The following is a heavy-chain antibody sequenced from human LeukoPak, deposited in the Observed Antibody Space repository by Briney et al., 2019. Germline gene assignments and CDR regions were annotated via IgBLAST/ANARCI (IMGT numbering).Heavy chain of an antibody. J-gene: IGHJ3*02. CDR2: ISSRGTTI. CDR3: ARGGLYNWNYLGAFDI. CDR1: GFTFSNYE. D-gene: IGHD1-7*01. V-gene: IGHV3-48*03. Sequence: TGGSLRLSCAASGFTFSNYEVNWVRQAPGKGLEWVSYISSRGTTIYYPDSVKGRFTISRDNAKNSLYLQMNSLRAEDTAVYYCARGGLYNWNYLGAFDIWGQGTMVTVSS.